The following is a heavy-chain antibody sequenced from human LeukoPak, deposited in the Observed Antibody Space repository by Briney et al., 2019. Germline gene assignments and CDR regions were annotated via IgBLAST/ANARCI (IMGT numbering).Heavy chain of an antibody. CDR1: GGSISSYY. CDR2: IYYSGST. D-gene: IGHD3-22*01. J-gene: IGHJ6*02. CDR3: ARVRYDSSGNRGYYYYGRDV. V-gene: IGHV4-59*01. Sequence: SGTLSLTCTVSGGSISSYYWSWIRQPPGKGLEWIGYIYYSGSTNYNPSLKSRVTISVDTSKNQFSLKLSSVTAADTAVYYCARVRYDSSGNRGYYYYGRDVWGQGTTVTVSS.